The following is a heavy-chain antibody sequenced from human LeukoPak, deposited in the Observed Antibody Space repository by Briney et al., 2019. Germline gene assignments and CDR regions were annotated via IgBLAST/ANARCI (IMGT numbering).Heavy chain of an antibody. V-gene: IGHV3-23*01. D-gene: IGHD3-9*01. J-gene: IGHJ5*02. CDR3: ANRDVLT. CDR1: RFTFTSYA. CDR2: ITGSGTGT. Sequence: GGSLRLSCARSRFTFTSYAIRYGSQAPGQGLEWVSSITGSGTGTFYADSVRGRFTISRDNSKKTVYLQMNSLRVEDTAVDYCANRDVLTWGEGTLVTVSS.